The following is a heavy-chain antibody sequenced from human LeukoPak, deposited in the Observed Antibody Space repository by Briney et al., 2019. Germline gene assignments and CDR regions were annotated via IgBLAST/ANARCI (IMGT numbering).Heavy chain of an antibody. CDR3: ARGPYSRDNFDY. D-gene: IGHD6-13*01. V-gene: IGHV3-7*03. CDR1: GFILSDYW. J-gene: IGHJ4*02. Sequence: GGSLRLSCAAPGFILSDYWMSWVRQAPGKGLEWVADIKQDGSEEYYVDSVKGRFTISRDNAKNSLFLQMNSLRAEDTAVYYCARGPYSRDNFDYWGQGTLVTVSS. CDR2: IKQDGSEE.